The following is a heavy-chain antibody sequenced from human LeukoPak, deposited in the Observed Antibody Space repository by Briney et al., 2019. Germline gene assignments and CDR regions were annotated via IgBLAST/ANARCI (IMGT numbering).Heavy chain of an antibody. CDR3: AKDSAYYYDSSGYYYD. J-gene: IGHJ4*02. CDR1: GFTFSDYN. Sequence: GGSLRLSCAASGFTFSDYNMRWIRQAPGKGLEWVSSISRSGSTKYYADSVKGRFTISRDNAKNSLFLQMNSLRAEDTAMYYCAKDSAYYYDSSGYYYDWGQGTLVTVSS. V-gene: IGHV3-11*04. CDR2: ISRSGSTK. D-gene: IGHD3-22*01.